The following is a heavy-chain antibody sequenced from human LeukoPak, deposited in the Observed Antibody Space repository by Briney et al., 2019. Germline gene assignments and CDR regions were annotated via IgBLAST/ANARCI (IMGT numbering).Heavy chain of an antibody. D-gene: IGHD3-10*01. Sequence: SETLSLTCTVSGDSISSSVYYWGWIRQPPGKGLEWIGSIYHSGSTYYKPSLKSRVTISLDTSKNQFSLKLSSVTAAGTAVYYCARDSYYYGSGTYPPDYWGQGTLVTVSS. CDR2: IYHSGST. CDR3: ARDSYYYGSGTYPPDY. CDR1: GDSISSSVYY. J-gene: IGHJ4*02. V-gene: IGHV4-39*07.